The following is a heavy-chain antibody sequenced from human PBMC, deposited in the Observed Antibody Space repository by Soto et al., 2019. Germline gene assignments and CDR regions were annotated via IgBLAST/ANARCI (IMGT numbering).Heavy chain of an antibody. CDR3: AKSVGVVPAAPADV. CDR1: GFTFSSYA. V-gene: IGHV3-23*01. J-gene: IGHJ6*02. D-gene: IGHD2-2*01. Sequence: PGGSLRLSCAASGFTFSSYAMSWVRQAPGKGLEWVSAISGSGGSTYYADSVKGRFTISRDNSKNTLYLQMNSLRAEDTAVYYCAKSVGVVPAAPADVWGHGTTVTLAS. CDR2: ISGSGGST.